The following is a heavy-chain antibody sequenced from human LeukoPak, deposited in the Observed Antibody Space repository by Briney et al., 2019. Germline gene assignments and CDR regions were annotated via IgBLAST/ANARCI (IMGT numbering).Heavy chain of an antibody. V-gene: IGHV3-23*01. CDR3: AKDRASHDAFDI. CDR1: GFTFSSYS. D-gene: IGHD3-16*01. CDR2: TSDRGDYT. J-gene: IGHJ3*02. Sequence: GGSLRLSCAASGFTFSSYSMSWVRQAPGKGLEWVSGTSDRGDYTYYADSVKGRFTISRDTSKNTLYLQMNSLRAEDTAVYYCAKDRASHDAFDIWGQGTMVTVSS.